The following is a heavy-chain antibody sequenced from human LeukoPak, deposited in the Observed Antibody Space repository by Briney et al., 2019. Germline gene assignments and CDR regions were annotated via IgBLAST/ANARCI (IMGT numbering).Heavy chain of an antibody. V-gene: IGHV5-51*01. J-gene: IGHJ6*02. CDR1: GYSFTSYW. Sequence: GESLKISCKGSGYSFTSYWIGWVRQMPGKGLEWMGIIYPGDSDTRYSPSFRGQVTMSADKSISTAYLQWGSLKTSDTAMYYCARLLGYCSGISCDNGMDVWGQGTTVTVSS. CDR3: ARLLGYCSGISCDNGMDV. CDR2: IYPGDSDT. D-gene: IGHD2-2*02.